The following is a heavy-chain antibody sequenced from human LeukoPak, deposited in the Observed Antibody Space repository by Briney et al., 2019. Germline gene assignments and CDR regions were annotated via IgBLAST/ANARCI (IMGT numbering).Heavy chain of an antibody. D-gene: IGHD1-26*01. V-gene: IGHV3-7*01. J-gene: IGHJ4*02. CDR1: GFTSSSHW. CDR3: ARDRGGAADY. Sequence: PGGSLRLSCAASGFTSSSHWMSWARQAPGKGLEWVANIKQDGSEKYYVDSVKGRFTISRDNAKNSLYMQMNSLRAEDTAVYYCARDRGGAADYWGQGTLVSVSS. CDR2: IKQDGSEK.